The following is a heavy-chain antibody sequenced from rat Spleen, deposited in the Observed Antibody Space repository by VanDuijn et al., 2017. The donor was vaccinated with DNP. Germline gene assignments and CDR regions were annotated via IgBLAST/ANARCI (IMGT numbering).Heavy chain of an antibody. V-gene: IGHV5-20*01. J-gene: IGHJ4*01. CDR1: GFTFSDYY. D-gene: IGHD1-1*01. CDR2: ISSDGGST. Sequence: EVQLVESGGGLVQPGRSLRLSCAASGFTFSDYYMAWVRQAPTKGLEWVAYISSDGGSTSYSDSVKGRFTISRDNAEDTVYLQMNSLRSEDRATYYCVKDKWFYAMDAWGQGTSVTVSS. CDR3: VKDKWFYAMDA.